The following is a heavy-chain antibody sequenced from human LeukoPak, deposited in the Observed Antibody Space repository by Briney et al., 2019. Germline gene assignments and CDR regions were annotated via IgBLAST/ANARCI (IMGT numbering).Heavy chain of an antibody. CDR3: VCWLGGDHNYMDV. Sequence: PGGSLRLSCAVSGFTFINYGFHWVRQAPGKGLEWVAVISYDGSNIHYGDSVKGRFTVSRDNSKNTVFLQMNSLRTEDTAVYYCVCWLGGDHNYMDVWGKGTKVTVSS. V-gene: IGHV3-30*03. J-gene: IGHJ6*03. CDR1: GFTFINYG. CDR2: ISYDGSNI. D-gene: IGHD3-10*01.